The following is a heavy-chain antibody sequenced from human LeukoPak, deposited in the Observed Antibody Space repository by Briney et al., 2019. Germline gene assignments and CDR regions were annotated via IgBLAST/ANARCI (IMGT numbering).Heavy chain of an antibody. CDR3: ARDRGYSTFDY. Sequence: GGSLRLSCAASGFTFSSYWMSWVRQAPGKGLEWVANIKQDGSEKYYVDSVKGRFTISRDNAKNSLFLQMNSLRVEDTAVYYCARDRGYSTFDYWGQGTLVTVSS. CDR2: IKQDGSEK. J-gene: IGHJ4*02. V-gene: IGHV3-7*01. D-gene: IGHD4-23*01. CDR1: GFTFSSYW.